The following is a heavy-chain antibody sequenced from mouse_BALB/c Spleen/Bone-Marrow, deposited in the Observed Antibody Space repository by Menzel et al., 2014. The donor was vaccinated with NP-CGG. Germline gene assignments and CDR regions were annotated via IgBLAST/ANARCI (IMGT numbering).Heavy chain of an antibody. CDR3: ARGSYYEGAMDY. CDR2: IWAGGST. D-gene: IGHD1-1*01. J-gene: IGHJ4*01. V-gene: IGHV2-9*02. CDR1: GFSFTSYG. Sequence: QVHLQQSGPGLVAPSQSLSITFTVSGFSFTSYGVHWVRQPPGKALAWLGVIWAGGSTNYNSALMSRLSISKDNSKSQVFLKMSILQTDDAAMYYCARGSYYEGAMDYWGQGTPLTVSS.